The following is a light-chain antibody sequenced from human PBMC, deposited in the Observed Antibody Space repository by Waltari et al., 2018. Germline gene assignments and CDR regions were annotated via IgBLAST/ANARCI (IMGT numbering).Light chain of an antibody. Sequence: QSALTQPASVSGSPGQSIPLSCSGSSNDVDYNYSPWYLLRPGKAPKLMIYEVKNRPSGVSSSFSGSRSANTASLTISGLQAEDEADYYCSSFTTSTSLLIFGGGTKVTVL. V-gene: IGLV2-14*01. CDR3: SSFTTSTSLLI. J-gene: IGLJ2*01. CDR1: SNDVDYNY. CDR2: EVK.